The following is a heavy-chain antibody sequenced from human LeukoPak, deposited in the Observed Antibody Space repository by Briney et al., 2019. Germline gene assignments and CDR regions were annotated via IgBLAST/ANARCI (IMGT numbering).Heavy chain of an antibody. Sequence: SETLSLTCAVYGGSFSGYYWSWIRQPPGKGLEWIGEINHSGSTNYNPSLKSRVAISVDTSKNQFSLKLSSVTAADTAVYYCARGLSYDILTGYSHGWYFDLWGRGTLVTVSS. J-gene: IGHJ2*01. CDR2: INHSGST. V-gene: IGHV4-34*01. D-gene: IGHD3-9*01. CDR1: GGSFSGYY. CDR3: ARGLSYDILTGYSHGWYFDL.